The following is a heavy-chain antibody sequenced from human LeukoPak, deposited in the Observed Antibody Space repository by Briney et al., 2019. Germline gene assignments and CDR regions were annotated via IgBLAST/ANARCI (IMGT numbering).Heavy chain of an antibody. D-gene: IGHD3-22*01. CDR2: ISGSGGST. Sequence: GGSLRLSCAASGFTFSSYAMSWVRQAPGKGLEWVSAISGSGGSTYYADSVKGRFTISRDNSKNTLYLQMNSLRAEDAAVYYCAKDPGAMIVGAPPDYWGQGTLVTVSS. J-gene: IGHJ4*02. V-gene: IGHV3-23*01. CDR1: GFTFSSYA. CDR3: AKDPGAMIVGAPPDY.